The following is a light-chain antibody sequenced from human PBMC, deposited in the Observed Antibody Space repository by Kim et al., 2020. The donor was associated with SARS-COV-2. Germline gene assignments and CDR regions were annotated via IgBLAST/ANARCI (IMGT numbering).Light chain of an antibody. CDR2: GKN. J-gene: IGLJ3*02. CDR3: TSPDNSCRHWV. CDR1: TLRTHY. Sequence: SSELTQDPAVSVALGQTVRMTCQGNTLRTHYATWYQQKSGQAPVLVIYGKNNRPSGIPDRFSGSSSGNTASLPIPWAQAGDEADYYCTSPDNSCRHWVFC. V-gene: IGLV3-19*01.